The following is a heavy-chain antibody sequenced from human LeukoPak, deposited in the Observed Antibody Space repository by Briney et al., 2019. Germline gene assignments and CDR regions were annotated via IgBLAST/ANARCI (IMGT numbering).Heavy chain of an antibody. D-gene: IGHD2-2*01. CDR3: ARDSSRSRAYL. V-gene: IGHV4-59*02. J-gene: IGHJ4*02. Sequence: PSETLSLTGTVSGGSVSSYFWYWFRQTPGKGLEWIGYIYNSGSTDYNPSLKSRVAISVDTSENQFSLKLSSVTAADTAVYYCARDSSRSRAYLWGQGIRVTVSS. CDR2: IYNSGST. CDR1: GGSVSSYF.